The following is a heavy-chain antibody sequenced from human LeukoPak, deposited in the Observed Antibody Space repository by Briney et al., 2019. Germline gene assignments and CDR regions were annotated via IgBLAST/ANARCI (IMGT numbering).Heavy chain of an antibody. V-gene: IGHV5-51*01. J-gene: IGHJ3*02. CDR1: GYTFTSYW. Sequence: GASVKVSCKASGYTFTSYWIGRVRQMPGKGLEWMGIIYPGDSDTRYSPSFQGQVTISADKSISTAYLQWSSLKASDTAMYYCARQFSRWELLSDAFDIWGQGTMVTVSS. CDR3: ARQFSRWELLSDAFDI. D-gene: IGHD1-26*01. CDR2: IYPGDSDT.